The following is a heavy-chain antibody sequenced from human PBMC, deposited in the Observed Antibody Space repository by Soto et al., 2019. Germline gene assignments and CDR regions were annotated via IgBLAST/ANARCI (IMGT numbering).Heavy chain of an antibody. D-gene: IGHD2-21*01. CDR3: ARDPEGINDFDY. CDR1: GFTFRNYG. CDR2: INAPGETK. V-gene: IGHV3-48*04. Sequence: EVQLVESGGGLVQPGGSLRLSCAASGFTFRNYGMNWARQAPGRGLEWVTHINAPGETKSYSDSVKGRFTISRDDAKNSLYLQMNSLTADDTAIYYCARDPEGINDFDYWGQGTLVTVSS. J-gene: IGHJ4*02.